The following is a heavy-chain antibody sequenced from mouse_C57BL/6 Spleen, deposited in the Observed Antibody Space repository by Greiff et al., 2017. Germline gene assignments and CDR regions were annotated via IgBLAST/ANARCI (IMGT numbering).Heavy chain of an antibody. CDR1: GFNIKDYY. J-gene: IGHJ4*01. CDR3: TTDGNYVNYAMDY. V-gene: IGHV14-1*01. Sequence: VQLKQSGAELVRPGASVKLSCTASGFNIKDYYMHWVKQRPEQGLEWIGRIDPEDGDTEYAPKFQGKATMTADTSSNTAYLQLSSLTSEDTAVYYCTTDGNYVNYAMDYWGQGTSVTVSS. CDR2: IDPEDGDT. D-gene: IGHD2-1*01.